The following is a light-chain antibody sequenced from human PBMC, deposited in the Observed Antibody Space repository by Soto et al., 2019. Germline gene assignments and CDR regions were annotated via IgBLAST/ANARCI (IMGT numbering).Light chain of an antibody. CDR3: CSYTGTSTLVV. Sequence: QSALTQPRSVSGSPGQSVTISCTGTNSDVGGYNYVSWYQQHPGAAPQVVIYDVNKRPSGVPDRFSGSRSGNAASLTISGLQADDEADYFCCSYTGTSTLVVFGGGTKLTVL. CDR1: NSDVGGYNY. CDR2: DVN. J-gene: IGLJ2*01. V-gene: IGLV2-11*01.